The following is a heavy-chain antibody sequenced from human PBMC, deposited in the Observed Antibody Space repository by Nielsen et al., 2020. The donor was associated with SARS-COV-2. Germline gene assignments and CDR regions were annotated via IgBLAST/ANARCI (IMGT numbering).Heavy chain of an antibody. Sequence: SETLSLTCTVSGGSISSGGYYWSWIRQHPGKGLEWIGYIYYSGSTYYNPSLKSRVTISVDTSKNQFSLKLSSVTGADTAVYYCARGRLGITMTVILMTGAEHFFDSWGQGTLVTVSS. CDR2: IYYSGST. CDR3: ARGRLGITMTVILMTGAEHFFDS. D-gene: IGHD3-22*01. V-gene: IGHV4-31*03. J-gene: IGHJ4*02. CDR1: GGSISSGGYY.